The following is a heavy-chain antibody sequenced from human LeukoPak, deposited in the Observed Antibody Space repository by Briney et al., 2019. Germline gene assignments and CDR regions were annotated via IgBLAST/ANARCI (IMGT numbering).Heavy chain of an antibody. V-gene: IGHV3-23*01. CDR3: VKDDGWVQYAN. CDR1: GFIFSHHG. Sequence: GGTLRLSCATSGFIFSHHGMNWVRQAPGKGLEWVSGIRADAVTTYYADSVKGRFIISRDNSKNTVYLQMNSLSAEDTAVYYCVKDDGWVQYANWGQGTLVTVSS. J-gene: IGHJ4*02. CDR2: IRADAVTT. D-gene: IGHD5-24*01.